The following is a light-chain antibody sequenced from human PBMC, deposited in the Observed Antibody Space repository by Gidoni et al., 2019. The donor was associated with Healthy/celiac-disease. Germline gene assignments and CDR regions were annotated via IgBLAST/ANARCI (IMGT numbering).Light chain of an antibody. CDR1: SSDVGGYNY. CDR3: SSYTSSSTLEVV. J-gene: IGLJ2*01. V-gene: IGLV2-14*03. Sequence: QSALTPPASVSGSPGQSIPISCTGTSSDVGGYNYVSWYQQHPGKAPKLMIYDVSNRPSGVSNRFSGSKSGNTASLTISGLQAEDEADYYCSSYTSSSTLEVVFGGGTKLTVL. CDR2: DVS.